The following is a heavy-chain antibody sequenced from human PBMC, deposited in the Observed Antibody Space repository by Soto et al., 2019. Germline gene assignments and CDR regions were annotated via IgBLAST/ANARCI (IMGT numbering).Heavy chain of an antibody. J-gene: IGHJ3*02. D-gene: IGHD2-15*01. CDR1: GGTFSSYT. V-gene: IGHV1-69*08. CDR2: IIPILGIA. CDR3: ARDLGDIVVVVAASDAFDI. Sequence: QVQLVQSGAEVKKPGSSVKVSCKASGGTFSSYTISWVRQAPGQGLEWMGRIIPILGIANYAQKFQGRVTMTADKSTSTAYMELSSLRSEDTAVYYCARDLGDIVVVVAASDAFDIWGQGTMVTVSS.